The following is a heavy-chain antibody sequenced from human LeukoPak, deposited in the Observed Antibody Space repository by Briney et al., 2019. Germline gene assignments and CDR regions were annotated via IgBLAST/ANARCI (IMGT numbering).Heavy chain of an antibody. CDR1: GGSISSYY. CDR3: ARRSGSYSHDAFDI. D-gene: IGHD1-26*01. CDR2: IYYSGST. V-gene: IGHV4-59*01. Sequence: SETLSLTCTVSGGSISSYYWSWIRQPPGKGLEWIGYIYYSGSTNYNPSLKGRVTISVDTSKNQFSLKLSSVTAADTAVYYCARRSGSYSHDAFDIWGQGTMVTVSS. J-gene: IGHJ3*02.